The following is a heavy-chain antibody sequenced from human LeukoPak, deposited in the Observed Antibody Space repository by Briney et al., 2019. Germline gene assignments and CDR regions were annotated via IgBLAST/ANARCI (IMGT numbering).Heavy chain of an antibody. V-gene: IGHV4-34*01. CDR2: INHSGST. CDR1: GGSFSGYY. CDR3: ARDPRYSSSWYQVGDWFDP. J-gene: IGHJ5*02. D-gene: IGHD6-13*01. Sequence: SETLSLTCAVYGGSFSGYYWSWIRQPPGKGLEWIGEINHSGSTNYNPSLKSRVTISVDTSKNQFSLKLSSVTAADTAVYYCARDPRYSSSWYQVGDWFDPWGQGTLVTVSS.